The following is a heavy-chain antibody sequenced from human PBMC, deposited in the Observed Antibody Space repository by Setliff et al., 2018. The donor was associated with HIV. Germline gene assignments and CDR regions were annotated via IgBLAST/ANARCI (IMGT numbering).Heavy chain of an antibody. V-gene: IGHV4-4*08. CDR3: ARQGQLGSE. Sequence: PSETLSLTCTVSGGSMSTYYWSWIRQPPGKGLEWIGYIYTSGSTNYNPSLKSRVTISVDTSKNQFSLKLSSVTAADTAVYYCARQGQLGSEWGQGTLVTVSS. CDR2: IYTSGST. J-gene: IGHJ4*02. D-gene: IGHD1-1*01. CDR1: GGSMSTYY.